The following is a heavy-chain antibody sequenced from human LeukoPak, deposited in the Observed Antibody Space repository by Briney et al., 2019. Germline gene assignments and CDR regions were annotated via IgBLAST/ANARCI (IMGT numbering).Heavy chain of an antibody. CDR2: ISHSGTT. CDR3: ARGGLDTKRGGYFDF. V-gene: IGHV4-34*01. J-gene: IGHJ4*02. Sequence: SETLSLTCAVYGGSFSGFYWSWIRQPPGKGLEWIGEISHSGTTYYNPSLESRVTVSVDTSGSQFSLRLSSVTAADTAVYYCARGGLDTKRGGYFDFWGQGILVTVSS. D-gene: IGHD5-18*01. CDR1: GGSFSGFY.